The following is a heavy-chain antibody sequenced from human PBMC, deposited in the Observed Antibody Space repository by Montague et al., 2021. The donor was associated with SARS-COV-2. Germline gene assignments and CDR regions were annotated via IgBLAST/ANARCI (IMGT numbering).Heavy chain of an antibody. V-gene: IGHV4-39*01. CDR1: GASISLNSHS. CDR3: ARLPTGFPNGFDT. CDR2: VHNTGSS. D-gene: IGHD3-9*01. J-gene: IGHJ5*02. Sequence: SETLSLTCTVSGASISLNSHSWGWLRQPPGRGLEWITTVHNTGSSYHNSSLQSRVTISRDTSQRQVSLRLNSMTTADTAVYYCARLPTGFPNGFDTWGQGILVTVSS.